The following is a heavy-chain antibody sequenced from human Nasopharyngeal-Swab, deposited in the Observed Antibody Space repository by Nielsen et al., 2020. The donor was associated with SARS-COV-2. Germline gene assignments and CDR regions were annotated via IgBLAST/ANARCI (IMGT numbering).Heavy chain of an antibody. CDR2: IAHDASNE. V-gene: IGHV3-30*02. Sequence: GGSMTLSCAASGLTFSSFGMHWVRQAPGKGLEWVAFIAHDASNEYYGDSVKGRFSISRNSSKNTLYLQMDSLRGEDTAVYYCARDAPAHYGAFYWGRGTPVTVSS. CDR3: ARDAPAHYGAFY. CDR1: GLTFSSFG. J-gene: IGHJ4*02. D-gene: IGHD4-17*01.